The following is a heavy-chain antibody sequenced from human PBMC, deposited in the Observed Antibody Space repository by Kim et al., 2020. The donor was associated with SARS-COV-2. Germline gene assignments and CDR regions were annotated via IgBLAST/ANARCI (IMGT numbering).Heavy chain of an antibody. CDR2: ISSSGT. CDR3: AKPGPGGHNSFHY. D-gene: IGHD1-26*01. V-gene: IGHV3-23*01. CDR1: GFTFSSNA. Sequence: GGSLRLSCAASGFTFSSNAMEWVRQAPGKGLECASRISSSGTHYADSVRGRFTISRDTSTNILSLQMNSLRAEDTAVYYCAKPGPGGHNSFHYWGQGTLVTVSS. J-gene: IGHJ4*02.